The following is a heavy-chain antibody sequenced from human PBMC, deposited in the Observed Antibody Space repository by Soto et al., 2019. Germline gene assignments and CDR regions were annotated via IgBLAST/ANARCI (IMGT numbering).Heavy chain of an antibody. J-gene: IGHJ4*02. CDR3: AGGLDYGGFDY. D-gene: IGHD4-17*01. Sequence: QVQLVQSGAEVKKPGSSVKVSCKASGGTFSSYAISWVRQAPGQGLEWMGGISPIFGTANYAQKFQGRVTITADESASTGYMELRSLRSEDKAVYYCAGGLDYGGFDYWGQGSLVTVSS. CDR2: ISPIFGTA. CDR1: GGTFSSYA. V-gene: IGHV1-69*12.